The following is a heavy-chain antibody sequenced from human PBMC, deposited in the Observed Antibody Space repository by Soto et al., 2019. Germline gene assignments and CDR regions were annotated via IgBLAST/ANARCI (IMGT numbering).Heavy chain of an antibody. V-gene: IGHV4-59*01. J-gene: IGHJ4*02. CDR1: GGSIRNYY. CDR3: ARESPNGSGSFPY. Sequence: PSETLSLTCTVSGGSIRNYYWSWIRQPPGKGLEWIGYIYYSGSTNYNPSLKSRVTMSVDTSKNQFYLELSSVTAEDTAVYYCARESPNGSGSFPYWGQGTLVTVSS. CDR2: IYYSGST. D-gene: IGHD3-10*01.